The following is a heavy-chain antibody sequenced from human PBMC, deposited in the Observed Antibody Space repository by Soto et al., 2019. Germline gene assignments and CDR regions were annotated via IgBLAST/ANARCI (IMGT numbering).Heavy chain of an antibody. V-gene: IGHV1-3*01. CDR1: GYTFTSYG. CDR2: INAANGNT. J-gene: IGHJ4*02. D-gene: IGHD6-13*01. CDR3: ARAAAGTGGDY. Sequence: QVQLVQSRAEVKEPGASVKVSCKTSGYTFTSYGMHWVRQAPGQRPEWMGWINAANGNTKYLQKFQGRVTITRDTSASTAYMEVSSLRSEDTAVYYCARAAAGTGGDYWGQGTLVTVSS.